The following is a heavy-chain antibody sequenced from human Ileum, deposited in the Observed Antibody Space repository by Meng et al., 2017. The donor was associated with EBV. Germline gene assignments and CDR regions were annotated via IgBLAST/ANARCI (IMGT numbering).Heavy chain of an antibody. J-gene: IGHJ5*02. D-gene: IGHD2-21*01. CDR1: GGSISSSY. V-gene: IGHV4-59*01. Sequence: QWPLLGSVPVRVKTSGTLSLTCTVSGGSISSSYWNWVRQSPGKGLEWIGRISHSGSTNYNPSLQSRVTISVDTSKNQVSLKLSSVTPADTAVYYCAMRKVEMRAITPDNWLDPWGQGTLVTVSS. CDR3: AMRKVEMRAITPDNWLDP. CDR2: ISHSGST.